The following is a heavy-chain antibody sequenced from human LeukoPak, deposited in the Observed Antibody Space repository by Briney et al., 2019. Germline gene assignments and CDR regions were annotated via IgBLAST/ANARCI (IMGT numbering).Heavy chain of an antibody. CDR2: IYTSGST. V-gene: IGHV4-61*02. CDR3: ARGYCSGGSCRITVRGAFDI. D-gene: IGHD2-15*01. Sequence: PSETLSLTCTVSGGSISSSSYYWGWIRQPAGKGLEWIGRIYTSGSTNYNPSLKSRVTISVDTSKNQFSLKLSSVTAADTAVYYCARGYCSGGSCRITVRGAFDIWGQGTMVTVSS. J-gene: IGHJ3*02. CDR1: GGSISSSSYY.